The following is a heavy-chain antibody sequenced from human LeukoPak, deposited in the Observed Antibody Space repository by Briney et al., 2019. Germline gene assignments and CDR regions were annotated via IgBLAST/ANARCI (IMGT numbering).Heavy chain of an antibody. V-gene: IGHV4-38-2*02. CDR3: ARDRTTWGRMGY. Sequence: GSLRLSCAAPGFTFTSYAMSWVPQAPAKGLEWIGPIHHSGGTYYNPSLKSRVTISIDTSKNHFSLKLSSVTAADTAIYYCARDRTTWGRMGYWGQGTLVTVSS. J-gene: IGHJ4*02. CDR2: IHHSGGT. D-gene: IGHD1-14*01. CDR1: GFTFTSYA.